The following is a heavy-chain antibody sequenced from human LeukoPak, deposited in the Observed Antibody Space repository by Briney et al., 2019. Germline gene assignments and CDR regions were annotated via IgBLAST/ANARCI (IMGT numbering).Heavy chain of an antibody. CDR1: GFTFSSYG. V-gene: IGHV3-23*01. CDR3: AKDTGFESSGSRSSWFDP. D-gene: IGHD6-19*01. J-gene: IGHJ5*02. CDR2: ISGSGGST. Sequence: SGGSLRLSCAASGFTFSSYGMHWVRQAPGKGLEWVSAISGSGGSTYYADSVKGRFTISRDNSKNTLYLQMNSLRAEDTALYYCAKDTGFESSGSRSSWFDPWGQGTLVTVSS.